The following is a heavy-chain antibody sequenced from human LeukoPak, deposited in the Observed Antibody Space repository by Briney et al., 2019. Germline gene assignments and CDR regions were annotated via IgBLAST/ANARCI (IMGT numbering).Heavy chain of an antibody. J-gene: IGHJ5*02. Sequence: GGTLRLSCAASGFTFSSYSMNWVRQAPGKGLEWVSYISSSSSTIYYADSVKGRFTISRDNAKNSLYLQMNSLRAEDTAVYYCARVRQQRLLDPWGQGTLVTVSS. V-gene: IGHV3-48*04. CDR2: ISSSSSTI. D-gene: IGHD6-25*01. CDR3: ARVRQQRLLDP. CDR1: GFTFSSYS.